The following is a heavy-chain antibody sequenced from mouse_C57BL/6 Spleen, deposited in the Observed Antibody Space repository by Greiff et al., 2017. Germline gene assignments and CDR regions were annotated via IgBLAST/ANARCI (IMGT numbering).Heavy chain of an antibody. V-gene: IGHV1-63*01. Sequence: QVQLQQSGAELVRPGTSVKMSCKASGYTFTNYWIGWAKQRPGHSLEWIGYIYPGGGYTNYNEKFKGKATLTADKSSSTAYMQFRSLTSEDSAIYYCERTPSFITTVDWYFDVWGTGTTVTVSS. D-gene: IGHD1-1*01. CDR3: ERTPSFITTVDWYFDV. CDR1: GYTFTNYW. CDR2: IYPGGGYT. J-gene: IGHJ1*03.